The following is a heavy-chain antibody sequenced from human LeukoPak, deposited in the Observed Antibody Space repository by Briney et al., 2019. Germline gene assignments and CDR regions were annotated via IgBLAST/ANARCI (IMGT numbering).Heavy chain of an antibody. J-gene: IGHJ6*03. D-gene: IGHD2-2*02. CDR2: IIPIFGTA. V-gene: IGHV1-69*05. Sequence: SVKVSCKASGGTFSSYAISWVRQAPGQGLEWMGGIIPIFGTANYAQKFQGRVTITTDESTSTAYMELSSLRSEDTAVYYCARVICSTSCYTGYYYMDVWGKGTTVTVSS. CDR1: GGTFSSYA. CDR3: ARVICSTSCYTGYYYMDV.